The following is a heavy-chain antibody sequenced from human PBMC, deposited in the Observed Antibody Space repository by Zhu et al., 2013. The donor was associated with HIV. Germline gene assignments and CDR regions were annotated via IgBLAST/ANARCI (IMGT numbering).Heavy chain of an antibody. CDR3: ARGSPYYYGSGSSNWFDP. J-gene: IGHJ5*02. CDR1: GYTFTGYY. V-gene: IGHV1-2*02. CDR2: INPNSGGT. D-gene: IGHD3-10*01. Sequence: QVQLVQSGAEVKKPGASVKVSCKASGYTFTGYYMHWVRQAPGQGLEWMGWINPNSGGTNYAQKFQGRVTMTRDTSISTAYMELSRLRSDDTAVYYCARGSPYYYGSGSSNWFDPWGQGNPWVTVSS.